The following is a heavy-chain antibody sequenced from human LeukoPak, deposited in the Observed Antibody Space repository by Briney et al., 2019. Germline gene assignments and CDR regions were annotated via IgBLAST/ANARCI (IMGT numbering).Heavy chain of an antibody. D-gene: IGHD5-18*01. CDR3: ASGYNYGYPFDS. Sequence: SETLSLTCVVSRYSISSGYYWGWIRQPPGKGLEWIGSIYHSGSTYYNPSLKSRVTISVDASKNQFSLKMSSVTAADTAVYYCASGYNYGYPFDSWGQGTLVTVSS. V-gene: IGHV4-38-2*01. CDR2: IYHSGST. J-gene: IGHJ4*02. CDR1: RYSISSGYY.